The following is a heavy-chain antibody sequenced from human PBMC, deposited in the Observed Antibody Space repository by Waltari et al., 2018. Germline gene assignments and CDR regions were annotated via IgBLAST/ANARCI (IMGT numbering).Heavy chain of an antibody. CDR3: ARDRTGKYYFDY. D-gene: IGHD3-10*01. Sequence: QGLVQGREWMRWINPDNCGTNDAQRFQGRVTVTRDTSISTAYMERGRLRSEDTAVYYCARDRTGKYYFDYWGQGTLVTVSS. J-gene: IGHJ4*02. CDR2: INPDNCGT. V-gene: IGHV1-2*02.